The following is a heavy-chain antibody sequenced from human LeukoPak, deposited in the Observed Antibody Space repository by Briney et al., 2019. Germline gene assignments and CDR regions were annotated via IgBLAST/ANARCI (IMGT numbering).Heavy chain of an antibody. Sequence: GASVKVSCKASGYTFTSYAMHWVRQAPGQRLEWMGWINAGNGNTKYSQKFQGRVTITRDTSASTAYMELSSLRSEDTAVYYCASVSLVQQLVGDAFDIWGQGTMVTVSS. J-gene: IGHJ3*02. CDR2: INAGNGNT. D-gene: IGHD6-13*01. CDR1: GYTFTSYA. CDR3: ASVSLVQQLVGDAFDI. V-gene: IGHV1-3*01.